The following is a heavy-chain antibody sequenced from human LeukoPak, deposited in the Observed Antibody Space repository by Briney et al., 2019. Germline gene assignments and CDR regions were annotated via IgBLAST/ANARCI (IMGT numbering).Heavy chain of an antibody. CDR2: IGGGGTGT. J-gene: IGHJ4*02. Sequence: GGSLRLSCAASGFTFSSSAMTWVRQAPGKGLEWISGIGGGGTGTHYADSVKGRFTVSRDNSRNTLYLQMNSLRAEDTALYYCAKELESWEIFEYWGQGTLVTVSS. CDR1: GFTFSSSA. CDR3: AKELESWEIFEY. D-gene: IGHD1-26*01. V-gene: IGHV3-23*01.